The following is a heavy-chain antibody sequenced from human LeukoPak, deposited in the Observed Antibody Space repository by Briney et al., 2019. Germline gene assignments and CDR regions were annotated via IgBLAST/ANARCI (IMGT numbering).Heavy chain of an antibody. J-gene: IGHJ5*02. V-gene: IGHV3-74*01. CDR3: ANYWYP. CDR1: GFTFSRYW. CDR2: INSDGSTT. D-gene: IGHD2-8*02. Sequence: PGGSLRLSCGASGFTFSRYWMHWVRQAPGKGLVWVSRINSDGSTTTYADSVKGRFTISRDDAKNTLYLQMNSLRVEDTAVYYCANYWYPWGPGTLVTVFS.